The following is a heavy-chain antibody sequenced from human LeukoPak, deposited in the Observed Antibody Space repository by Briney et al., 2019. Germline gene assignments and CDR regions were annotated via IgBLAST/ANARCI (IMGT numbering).Heavy chain of an antibody. J-gene: IGHJ4*02. Sequence: GGSLRLSCAASGFTFSSYAMHWVRQAPGKGLEWVAVISYDGSNKYYADSVMGRFTISRDNSKNTLYLQMNSLRAEDMALYYCAKASWGDTAMAYFDYWGQGTLVTVSS. V-gene: IGHV3-30*04. CDR2: ISYDGSNK. CDR3: AKASWGDTAMAYFDY. CDR1: GFTFSSYA. D-gene: IGHD5-18*01.